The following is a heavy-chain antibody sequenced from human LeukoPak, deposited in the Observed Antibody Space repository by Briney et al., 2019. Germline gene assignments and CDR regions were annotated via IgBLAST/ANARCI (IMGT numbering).Heavy chain of an antibody. CDR3: ASARGFDH. D-gene: IGHD3-10*01. CDR1: GFTFSSHW. V-gene: IGHV3-7*01. Sequence: PGGSLRLSCVASGFTFSSHWMSWVRQAPGKGLEWVANIKEDGSEKYYVDSVKGRFTISRDNAKNSLFLQMNSLRAEDTAVYYCASARGFDHWGQGTLVTVSS. J-gene: IGHJ4*02. CDR2: IKEDGSEK.